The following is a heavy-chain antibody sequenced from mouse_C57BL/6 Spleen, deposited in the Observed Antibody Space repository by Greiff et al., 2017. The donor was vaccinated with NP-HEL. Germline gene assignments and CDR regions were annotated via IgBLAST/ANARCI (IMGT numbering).Heavy chain of an antibody. D-gene: IGHD1-1*01. J-gene: IGHJ4*01. CDR1: GYTFTSYW. CDR2: IHPNSGST. CDR3: ARESHYGSSPYYFAMDY. Sequence: QVQLQQPGAELVKPGASVKLSCKASGYTFTSYWMHWVKQRPGQGLEWIGMIHPNSGSTNYNEKFKSKATLTVDKSSSTAYMQLSSLTSEDSAVYYCARESHYGSSPYYFAMDYWGQGTSVTVSS. V-gene: IGHV1-64*01.